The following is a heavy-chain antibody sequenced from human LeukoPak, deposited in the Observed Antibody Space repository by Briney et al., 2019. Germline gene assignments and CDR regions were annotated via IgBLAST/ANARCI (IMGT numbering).Heavy chain of an antibody. J-gene: IGHJ4*02. CDR2: IWYDGSNK. D-gene: IGHD5-18*01. V-gene: IGHV3-30*02. CDR3: AKSYSYGYDY. CDR1: GFTFSSYG. Sequence: PGGSLRLSCVASGFTFSSYGMHWVLQAPGKGLEWVAFIWYDGSNKYYADSVKGRFTISRDNSKNTLYLQMNSLRAEDTAVYYCAKSYSYGYDYWGQGTLVTVSS.